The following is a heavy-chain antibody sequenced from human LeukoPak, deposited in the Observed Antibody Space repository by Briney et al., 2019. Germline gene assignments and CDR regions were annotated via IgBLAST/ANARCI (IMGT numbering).Heavy chain of an antibody. J-gene: IGHJ4*02. CDR3: ARLRGYSYGYGDH. D-gene: IGHD5-18*01. Sequence: NSSETLSLSCTVSGGSISSSSYYWGWIRQPPGKGLEWIGSIYYSGSTYYNPSLKSRVTISVDRSKNQFSLKLSSVTAADTAVYYCARLRGYSYGYGDHWGQGTLVTVSS. CDR1: GGSISSSSYY. V-gene: IGHV4-39*01. CDR2: IYYSGST.